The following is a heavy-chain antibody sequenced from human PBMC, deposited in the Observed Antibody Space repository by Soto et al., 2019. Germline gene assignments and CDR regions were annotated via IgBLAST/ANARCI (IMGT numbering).Heavy chain of an antibody. D-gene: IGHD3-3*01. J-gene: IGHJ4*02. CDR2: ISGSGGST. CDR1: GFTFSSYA. Sequence: GGSLRLSCAASGFTFSSYAMSWVRQAPGKGLEWVSAISGSGGSTYYADSVKGRFTISRDNSNNTLYLQMNSLRAEDTAVYYCAKRSYYDFWSGYFLTFDYWGQGTLVTVSS. V-gene: IGHV3-23*01. CDR3: AKRSYYDFWSGYFLTFDY.